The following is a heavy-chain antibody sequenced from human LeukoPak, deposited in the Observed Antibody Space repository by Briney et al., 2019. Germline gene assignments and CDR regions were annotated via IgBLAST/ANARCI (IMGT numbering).Heavy chain of an antibody. CDR3: ANRVGYSYGA. V-gene: IGHV3-23*01. CDR2: IGATGAGT. CDR1: GFTFSSHV. Sequence: GGSLRLSCAGSGFTFSSHVMSWVRQAPGKGLEWVSAIGATGAGTYYADSVKGRFTISRDNSKNTLYLQMNSLRAEDTAVYYCANRVGYSYGAWGQGTLVTVSS. D-gene: IGHD5-18*01. J-gene: IGHJ5*02.